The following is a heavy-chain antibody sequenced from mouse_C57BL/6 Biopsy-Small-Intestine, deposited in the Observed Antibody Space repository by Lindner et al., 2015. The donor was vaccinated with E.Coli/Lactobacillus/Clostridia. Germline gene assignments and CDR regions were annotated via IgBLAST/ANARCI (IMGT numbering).Heavy chain of an antibody. CDR1: GYTFTNYY. V-gene: IGHV1-55*01. J-gene: IGHJ1*01. CDR2: INPSSGST. D-gene: IGHD2-1*01. Sequence: VKVSCKASGYTFTNYYIYWVRQAPGQGLECMGIINPSSGSTNFPQKFQVRVAMTRDTSTSTVYMELSSLRSEDTAVYYCARGPAVTVNYYSYGMDVWGQGTTVTVSS. CDR3: ARGPAVTVNYYSYGMDV.